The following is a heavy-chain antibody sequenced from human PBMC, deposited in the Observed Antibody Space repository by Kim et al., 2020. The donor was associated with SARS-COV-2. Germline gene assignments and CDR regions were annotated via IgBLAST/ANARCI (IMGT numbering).Heavy chain of an antibody. J-gene: IGHJ3*02. CDR1: GFTFSSYW. D-gene: IGHD3-10*01. CDR2: INSDGSST. V-gene: IGHV3-74*01. CDR3: AREKNVGFGELLWERGAFDI. Sequence: GGSLRLSCAASGFTFSSYWMHWVRQAPGKGLVWVSRINSDGSSTSYADSVKGRVTISRDNAKNTLYLQMNRLRVEDTAVYYCAREKNVGFGELLWERGAFDIWGQGTLVTVSS.